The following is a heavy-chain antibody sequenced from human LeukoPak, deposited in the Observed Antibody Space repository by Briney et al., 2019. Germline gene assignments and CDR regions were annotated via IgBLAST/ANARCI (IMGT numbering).Heavy chain of an antibody. V-gene: IGHV3-43D*03. J-gene: IGHJ5*02. CDR2: ISWQGGTT. Sequence: PGGSLRLSCAVSGFTFDDYAMHWVRQAPGKGLEWVTLISWQGGTTYYRDSVKGRFTISRDNSKNSLYLQMNSLRTEDTAFYYCAKDGVVAALGDNWFDPWGQGTLVTVSS. CDR1: GFTFDDYA. D-gene: IGHD2-15*01. CDR3: AKDGVVAALGDNWFDP.